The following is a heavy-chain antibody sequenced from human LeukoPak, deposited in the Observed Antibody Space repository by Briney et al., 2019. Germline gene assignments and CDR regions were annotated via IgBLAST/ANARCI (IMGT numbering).Heavy chain of an antibody. V-gene: IGHV1-18*01. Sequence: ASAKVSCKASGYTFTSYGISWVRQAPGQGLEWVGWISLANGNTNYAQKLQGRVTMTTDTSTSTAYMELRSLISDDTAVYYCARDGSSSWYNLWGQGTLVTVSS. CDR2: ISLANGNT. CDR1: GYTFTSYG. J-gene: IGHJ4*02. CDR3: ARDGSSSWYNL. D-gene: IGHD6-13*01.